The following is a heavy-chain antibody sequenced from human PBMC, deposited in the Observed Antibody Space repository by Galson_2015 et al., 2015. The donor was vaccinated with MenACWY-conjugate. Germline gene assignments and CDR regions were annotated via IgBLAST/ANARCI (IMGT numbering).Heavy chain of an antibody. CDR2: IYSGGNT. J-gene: IGHJ3*02. Sequence: SLRLSCAASGFTVSSNYMSWVRQSPGKGLEWVSIIYSGGNTYYADSVKGRFTISRDNSKNTVYLQMNTLGAEDTAVYYCARVSVAVGSDAFDIWGQGTMVTVSS. CDR1: GFTVSSNY. D-gene: IGHD6-19*01. CDR3: ARVSVAVGSDAFDI. V-gene: IGHV3-53*01.